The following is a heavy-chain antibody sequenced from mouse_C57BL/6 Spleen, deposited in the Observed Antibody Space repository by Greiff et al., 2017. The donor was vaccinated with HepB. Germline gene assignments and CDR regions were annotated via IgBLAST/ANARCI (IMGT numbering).Heavy chain of an antibody. Sequence: VQLQQSGAELVRPGASVKLSCKASGYTFTDYYINWVKQRPGQGLEWIARIYPGSGNTYYNEKFKGKATLTAEKSSRTAYMQLSILTSEDSAVYFWASPSIYYYGSSPFDVWGTGTTVTVSS. D-gene: IGHD1-1*01. V-gene: IGHV1-76*01. CDR3: ASPSIYYYGSSPFDV. J-gene: IGHJ1*03. CDR2: IYPGSGNT. CDR1: GYTFTDYY.